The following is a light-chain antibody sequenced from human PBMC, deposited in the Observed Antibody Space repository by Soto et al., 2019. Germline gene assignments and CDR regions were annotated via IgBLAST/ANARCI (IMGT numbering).Light chain of an antibody. CDR1: QSLNSN. J-gene: IGKJ4*01. V-gene: IGKV3-15*01. CDR3: QQYNNWPLT. CDR2: GAS. Sequence: EIVMTQSPASLSVSPGERATLSCRASQSLNSNLAWYQQKPGQAPRLLIYGASTRATDIPSRFSGGVSGTGFTLTISSLQSEDFAVYYCQQYNNWPLTFGGGTKVEIK.